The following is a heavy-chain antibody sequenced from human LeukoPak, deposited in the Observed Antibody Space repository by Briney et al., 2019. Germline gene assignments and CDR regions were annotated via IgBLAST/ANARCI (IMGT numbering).Heavy chain of an antibody. D-gene: IGHD1-26*01. CDR2: VFFTGST. J-gene: IGHJ4*02. CDR1: GDSIRSHY. V-gene: IGHV4-59*11. Sequence: ASETLSLTCSVSGDSIRSHYWSWIRQPPGKRPEGIGHVFFTGSTTYNPTLEGRVTISIDTSGSQFSLKLTSVTAADTAVYYCARVEWELLGAHLWGQGILLSVSS. CDR3: ARVEWELLGAHL.